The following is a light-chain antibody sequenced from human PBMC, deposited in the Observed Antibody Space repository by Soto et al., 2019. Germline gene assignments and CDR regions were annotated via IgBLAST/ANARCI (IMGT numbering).Light chain of an antibody. V-gene: IGKV1-6*01. Sequence: AIQMTQSPSSLSASIGDRVTITCRASQGIRNDLAWYQQNSGKAPKLLISTASTLKSGVPSRFSGSGSGTDFPLTISGLQPEDFATYYCLQDFSYPYTFGQGTKLEIK. CDR3: LQDFSYPYT. CDR2: TAS. CDR1: QGIRND. J-gene: IGKJ2*01.